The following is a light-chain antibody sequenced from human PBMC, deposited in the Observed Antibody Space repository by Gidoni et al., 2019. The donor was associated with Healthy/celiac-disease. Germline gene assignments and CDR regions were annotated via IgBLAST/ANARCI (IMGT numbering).Light chain of an antibody. Sequence: DIQMTQSPSSLSASVGDRVTITCRASQSISSSLNWYQQKPGKAPKLLFYAASSLQSGVPSSFSGSGSGTDFTRAISSLQPEDFATYFCPQSYSTPTTFGQXTRLEIK. J-gene: IGKJ5*01. CDR1: QSISSS. CDR3: PQSYSTPTT. CDR2: AAS. V-gene: IGKV1-39*01.